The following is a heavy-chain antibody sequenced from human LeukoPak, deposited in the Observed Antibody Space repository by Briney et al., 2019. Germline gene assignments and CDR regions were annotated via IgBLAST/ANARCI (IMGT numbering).Heavy chain of an antibody. J-gene: IGHJ4*02. D-gene: IGHD6-13*01. CDR1: GGTFSSYA. V-gene: IGHV1-69*04. CDR2: IIPILGIA. Sequence: SVKVSCKASGGTFSSYAISWVRQAPGQGLEWMGRIIPILGIANYAQKFQGRVTITADKSTSTAYMELSSLRPEDTAVYYCASSPGIAAAGNYWGQGTLVTVSS. CDR3: ASSPGIAAAGNY.